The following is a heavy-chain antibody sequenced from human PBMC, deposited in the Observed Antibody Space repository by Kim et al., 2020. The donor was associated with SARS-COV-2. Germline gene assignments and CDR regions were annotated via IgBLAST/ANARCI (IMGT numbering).Heavy chain of an antibody. CDR1: GGTFSSYA. CDR2: IIPILGIA. D-gene: IGHD2-2*01. J-gene: IGHJ6*03. CDR3: ARRGMINCSSTSCYYYYYMDV. V-gene: IGHV1-69*04. Sequence: SVKVSCKASGGTFSSYAISWVRQAPGQGLEWMGRIIPILGIANYAQKFQGRVTITADKSTSTAYMELSSLRSEDTAVYYCARRGMINCSSTSCYYYYYMDVWGKGTTVTVSS.